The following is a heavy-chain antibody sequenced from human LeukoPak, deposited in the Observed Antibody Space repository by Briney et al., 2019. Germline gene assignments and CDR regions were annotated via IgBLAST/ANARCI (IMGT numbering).Heavy chain of an antibody. Sequence: KPSGTLSLTCAVSGGSISSSNWWSWVRQPPGKGLEWIGEIYHSGSTNYNPSLKSRVTISVDKSKNQFSLKLSSVTAADTAVYYCARDLLVWIAVAGTPGFDYWGQGTLVTVSS. D-gene: IGHD6-19*01. CDR2: IYHSGST. J-gene: IGHJ4*02. V-gene: IGHV4-4*02. CDR3: ARDLLVWIAVAGTPGFDY. CDR1: GGSISSSNW.